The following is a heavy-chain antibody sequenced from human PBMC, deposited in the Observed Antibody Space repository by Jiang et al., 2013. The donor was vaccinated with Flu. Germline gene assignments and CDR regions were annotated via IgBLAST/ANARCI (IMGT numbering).Heavy chain of an antibody. CDR1: GDSVSSNSAA. CDR2: SYYRSKWYN. J-gene: IGHJ3*02. CDR3: ARRRGYSYGFSSDAFDI. V-gene: IGHV6-1*01. Sequence: AISGDSVSSNSAAWNWIRQSPSRGLEWLGRSYYRSKWYNDYAVSVKSRITINPDTSKNQFSLQLNSVTPEDTAVYYCARRRGYSYGFSSDAFDIWGQGTMVTVSS. D-gene: IGHD5-18*01.